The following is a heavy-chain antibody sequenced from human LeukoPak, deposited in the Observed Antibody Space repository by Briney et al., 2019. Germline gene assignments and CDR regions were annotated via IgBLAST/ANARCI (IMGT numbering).Heavy chain of an antibody. CDR1: GGSISSSSYY. J-gene: IGHJ4*02. CDR2: IYTSGST. Sequence: SETLSLTCTVSGGSISSSSYYWGWVRQPPGKGLEWIGYIYTSGSTNYNPSLKSRVTISVDTSKNQFSLKLSSVTAADTAVYYCARSVDIVATVYFDYWGQGTLVTVSS. D-gene: IGHD5-12*01. V-gene: IGHV4-61*05. CDR3: ARSVDIVATVYFDY.